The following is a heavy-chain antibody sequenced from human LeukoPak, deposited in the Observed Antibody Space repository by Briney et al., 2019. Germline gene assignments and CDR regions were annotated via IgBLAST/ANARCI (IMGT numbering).Heavy chain of an antibody. CDR1: GGSISSSSYY. V-gene: IGHV4-39*01. Sequence: SETLSLTCTVSGGSISSSSYYWGWIRQPPGKGLEWIGSIYYSGSTYYNPSLESRVTISVDTSKNQFSLKLSSVTAADTAVYYCARGPYNSYYDILTGYSDPFDYWGQGTLVTVSS. J-gene: IGHJ4*02. CDR3: ARGPYNSYYDILTGYSDPFDY. CDR2: IYYSGST. D-gene: IGHD3-9*01.